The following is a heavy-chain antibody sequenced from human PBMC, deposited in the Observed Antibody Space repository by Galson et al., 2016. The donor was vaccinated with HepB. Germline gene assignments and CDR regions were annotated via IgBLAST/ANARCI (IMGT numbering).Heavy chain of an antibody. D-gene: IGHD1-26*01. Sequence: CAISGDSVSTKSAAWNWIRQSPSRGLEWLGRTYYRSKWYNEYAVSVQSRITINPDTSKNQFSLQLNSVTLEDTAVYYCARGVAPWALGSLGFHMDLWGQGTTVIVSS. CDR3: ARGVAPWALGSLGFHMDL. CDR2: TYYRSKWYN. CDR1: GDSVSTKSAA. J-gene: IGHJ6*02. V-gene: IGHV6-1*01.